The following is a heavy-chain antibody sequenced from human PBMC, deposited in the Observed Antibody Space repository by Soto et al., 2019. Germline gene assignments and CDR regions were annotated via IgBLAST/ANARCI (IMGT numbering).Heavy chain of an antibody. D-gene: IGHD5-12*01. V-gene: IGHV4-59*01. Sequence: PSETLSLTCTVSGGSISSYYWSWIRQPPGKGLEWIGYIYYSGSTNYNPSLKSRVTISVDTSKNQFSLKLSSVTAADTAVYYCARAESGYEYKWFDPWGQGTLVNVSS. CDR1: GGSISSYY. CDR2: IYYSGST. CDR3: ARAESGYEYKWFDP. J-gene: IGHJ5*02.